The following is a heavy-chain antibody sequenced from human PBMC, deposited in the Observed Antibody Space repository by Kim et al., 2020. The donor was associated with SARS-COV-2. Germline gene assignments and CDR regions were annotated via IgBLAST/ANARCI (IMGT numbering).Heavy chain of an antibody. Sequence: GGSLRLSCAASGFTFSTYAMSWVRQAPGKGLEWVSGIRSSGGSTYYADSVKGRFTISRDNSKNTLYLQMNSLRAEDTAVYYCAKDSTQRVPYSYHDYWGQGTLVTVSS. CDR1: GFTFSTYA. J-gene: IGHJ4*02. D-gene: IGHD5-18*01. CDR2: IRSSGGST. CDR3: AKDSTQRVPYSYHDY. V-gene: IGHV3-23*01.